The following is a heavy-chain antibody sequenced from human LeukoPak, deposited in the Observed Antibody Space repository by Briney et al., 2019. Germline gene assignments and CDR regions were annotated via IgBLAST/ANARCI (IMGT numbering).Heavy chain of an antibody. V-gene: IGHV3-48*01. D-gene: IGHD3-22*01. CDR1: GFTFSYYN. Sequence: PGGSLRLSCAASGFTFSYYNMNWVRQAPGKGLEWISYISGGSSTIYYADSVQGRFTISRDNSKNTLYLQMNSLRAEDTAVYYCAKELGRGLTRGLYDSSGYGARNAFDIWGQGTMVTVSS. J-gene: IGHJ3*02. CDR3: AKELGRGLTRGLYDSSGYGARNAFDI. CDR2: ISGGSSTI.